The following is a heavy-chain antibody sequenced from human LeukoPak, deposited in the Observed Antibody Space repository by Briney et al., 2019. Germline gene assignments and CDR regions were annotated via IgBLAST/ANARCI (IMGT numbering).Heavy chain of an antibody. CDR2: ISWNSGSI. CDR3: AKDQLPYQPNLFGAFDI. D-gene: IGHD2-2*01. V-gene: IGHV3-9*01. CDR1: GFTFDDYA. Sequence: PGRSLRLSCAASGFTFDDYAMHWVRQAPGKGLEWVSGISWNSGSIGYADSVKGRFTISRDNAKNSLYLQMNSLRAEDTALYYCAKDQLPYQPNLFGAFDIWGQGTMVTVSS. J-gene: IGHJ3*02.